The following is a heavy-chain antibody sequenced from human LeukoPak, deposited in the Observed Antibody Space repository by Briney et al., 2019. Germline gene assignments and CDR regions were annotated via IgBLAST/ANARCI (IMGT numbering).Heavy chain of an antibody. Sequence: GGSLRLPCAASGFTFSSYWMSWVRQAPGKGLEWVANIKQDGSEKYHVDSVKGRFTISRDNAKNSLYLQMNSLRAEDTAVYYCARLGSRGYCSGGSCYYFDYWGQGTLVTVSS. CDR3: ARLGSRGYCSGGSCYYFDY. CDR1: GFTFSSYW. D-gene: IGHD2-15*01. J-gene: IGHJ4*02. V-gene: IGHV3-7*01. CDR2: IKQDGSEK.